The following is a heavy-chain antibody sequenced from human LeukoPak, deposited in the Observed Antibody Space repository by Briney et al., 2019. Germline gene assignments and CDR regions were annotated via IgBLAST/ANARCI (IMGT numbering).Heavy chain of an antibody. V-gene: IGHV3-30*16. CDR2: ISYDGSNK. J-gene: IGHJ4*02. CDR1: GFTFSSYA. Sequence: GGSLGLSCAASGFTFSSYAMHWVRQAPGKGLEWVAVISYDGSNKYYADSVKGRFTISRDNSKNTLYLQMNSLRAEDTAVYYCARDIIDYWGQGTLVTVSS. CDR3: ARDIIDY.